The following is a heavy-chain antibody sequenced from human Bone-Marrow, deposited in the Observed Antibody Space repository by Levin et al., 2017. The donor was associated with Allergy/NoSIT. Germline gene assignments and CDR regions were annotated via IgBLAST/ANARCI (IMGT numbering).Heavy chain of an antibody. V-gene: IGHV4-59*12. CDR1: GGSISNSY. Sequence: SQTLSLTCSVSGGSISNSYWSWIRQPPGKGLEWIGYIYYSGSTNYNPSLKSRVTISIDTSKNQFSLGLTSVTAADTAVYFCARERLDSFDSWGQGTLVTVSS. J-gene: IGHJ4*02. CDR2: IYYSGST. D-gene: IGHD1-1*01. CDR3: ARERLDSFDS.